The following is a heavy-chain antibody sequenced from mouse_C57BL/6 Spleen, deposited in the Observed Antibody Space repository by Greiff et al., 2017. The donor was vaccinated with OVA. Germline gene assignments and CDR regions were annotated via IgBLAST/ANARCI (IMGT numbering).Heavy chain of an antibody. J-gene: IGHJ3*01. CDR2: IHPSDSDT. CDR3: AIEVYYDYDPRFAY. Sequence: VQLQQSGAELVKPGASVKVSCKASGYTFTSYWMHWVKQRPGQGLEWIGRIHPSDSDTNYNQKFKGKATLTVDKSSSTAYMQLSSLTSEDSAVYYCAIEVYYDYDPRFAYWGQGTLVTVSA. V-gene: IGHV1-74*01. D-gene: IGHD2-4*01. CDR1: GYTFTSYW.